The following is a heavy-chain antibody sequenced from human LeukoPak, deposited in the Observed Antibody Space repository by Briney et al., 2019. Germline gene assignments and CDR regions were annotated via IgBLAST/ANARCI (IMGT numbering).Heavy chain of an antibody. CDR2: VYYSGST. Sequence: SETLSLTCTVSGGSISSYYWGWIRQPPWKGLEWIGYVYYSGSTNYNPSLKSRVTISVDTSKNQFFLKLSSVTAADTAVYYCARGSPSLFDYWGQGTLATVSS. CDR3: ARGSPSLFDY. J-gene: IGHJ4*02. CDR1: GGSISSYY. V-gene: IGHV4-59*01.